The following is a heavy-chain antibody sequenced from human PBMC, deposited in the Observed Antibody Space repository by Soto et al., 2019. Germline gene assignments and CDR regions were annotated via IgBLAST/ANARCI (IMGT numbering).Heavy chain of an antibody. J-gene: IGHJ3*02. D-gene: IGHD3-10*01. Sequence: QVQLVQSGAEVKKPGSSVKVSCKASGGTFSSYTISWVRQAPGQGLEWMGRIIPILGIANYAQKFQGRVTITADKSTSTAYMELSSLRSEDTAVYYCARGHYYGSGSYYPPDAFDIWGKGTMVTVSS. CDR3: ARGHYYGSGSYYPPDAFDI. V-gene: IGHV1-69*02. CDR1: GGTFSSYT. CDR2: IIPILGIA.